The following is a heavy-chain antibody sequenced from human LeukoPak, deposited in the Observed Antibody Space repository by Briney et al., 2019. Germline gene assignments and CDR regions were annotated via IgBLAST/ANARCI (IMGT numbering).Heavy chain of an antibody. CDR3: AKCNSSSSPYYYYYYMDV. CDR1: GFTFSSYA. D-gene: IGHD6-13*01. V-gene: IGHV3-23*01. CDR2: ISGSGGST. Sequence: GGSLRLSCAASGFTFSSYAMSWVRQAPGKGLEWVSAISGSGGSTYYADSVKGRFTISRDNSKNTLYLQMNSLRAEDTAVYYCAKCNSSSSPYYYYYYMDVWGKGTTVTVSS. J-gene: IGHJ6*03.